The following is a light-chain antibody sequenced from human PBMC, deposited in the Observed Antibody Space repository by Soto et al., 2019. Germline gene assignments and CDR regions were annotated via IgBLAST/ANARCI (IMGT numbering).Light chain of an antibody. V-gene: IGKV3D-20*02. CDR1: QSVSSRF. CDR2: DGY. J-gene: IGKJ5*01. CDR3: QQRNMWPIT. Sequence: EIVLTQSPGTLSLSPGERATLSCRASQSVSSRFLAWYQQKPGQAPRLLIYDGYYRATDTPPRFSGSGSGTDFTLTISSLEPEDSAVYYCQQRNMWPITFGQGTRLEIK.